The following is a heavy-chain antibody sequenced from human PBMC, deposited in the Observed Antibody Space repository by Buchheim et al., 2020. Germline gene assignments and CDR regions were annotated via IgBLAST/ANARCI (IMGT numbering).Heavy chain of an antibody. CDR2: IKQDGSEK. CDR1: GFTFSSYS. V-gene: IGHV3-7*01. Sequence: EVQLVESGGGLVKPGGSLRLSCAASGFTFSSYSMNWVRQAPGKGLEWVANIKQDGSEKYYVDSVKGRFTISRDNAKNSLYLQMNSLRAEDTAVYYCARGDSSGFYPEDSYFDYWGQGTL. J-gene: IGHJ4*02. D-gene: IGHD6-19*01. CDR3: ARGDSSGFYPEDSYFDY.